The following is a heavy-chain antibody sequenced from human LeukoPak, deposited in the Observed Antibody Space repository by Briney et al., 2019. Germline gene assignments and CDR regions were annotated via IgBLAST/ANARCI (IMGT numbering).Heavy chain of an antibody. J-gene: IGHJ4*02. CDR1: GGSISSGDYY. CDR3: ARGDSGTPRGEY. CDR2: IYYSGST. Sequence: PSETLSLTCTVSGGSISSGDYYWSWIRQPPGKGLEWIGYIYYSGSTYYNPSLKSRVTISVDTSKNQFSLKLSSVTAADTAVYYCARGDSGTPRGEYWGQGTLVTVSS. D-gene: IGHD2-2*01. V-gene: IGHV4-30-4*01.